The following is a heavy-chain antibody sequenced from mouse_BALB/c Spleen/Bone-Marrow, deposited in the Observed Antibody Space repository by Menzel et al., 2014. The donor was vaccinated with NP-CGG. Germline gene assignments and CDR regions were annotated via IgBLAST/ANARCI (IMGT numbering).Heavy chain of an antibody. J-gene: IGHJ4*01. CDR2: IWSGGNT. Sequence: AQLQQSGPGLVQPSQSLSITCTVSGFSLTTYGVHWVRQSPGKGLEWLGVIWSGGNTDFNAAFISRLSISKDNSKSQIFFKMNSLQANDTAIYYCARNRRIYYEYEGYAMDYWGQGTSVTVSS. CDR3: ARNRRIYYEYEGYAMDY. D-gene: IGHD2-4*01. V-gene: IGHV2-2*02. CDR1: GFSLTTYG.